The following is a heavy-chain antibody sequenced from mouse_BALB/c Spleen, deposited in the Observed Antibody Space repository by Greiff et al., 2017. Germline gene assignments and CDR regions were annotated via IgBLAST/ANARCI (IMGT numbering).Heavy chain of an antibody. CDR3: ASPYYYGSSYQGWFAY. J-gene: IGHJ3*01. V-gene: IGHV5-9-1*01. CDR1: GFTFSSYA. Sequence: EVMLVESGGGLVKPGGSLKLSCAASGFTFSSYAMSWVRQTPEKRLEWVATISSGGSYTYYPDSVKGRFTISRDNAKNTLYLQMSSLRSEDTAMYYCASPYYYGSSYQGWFAYWGQGTLVTVSA. CDR2: ISSGGSYT. D-gene: IGHD1-1*01.